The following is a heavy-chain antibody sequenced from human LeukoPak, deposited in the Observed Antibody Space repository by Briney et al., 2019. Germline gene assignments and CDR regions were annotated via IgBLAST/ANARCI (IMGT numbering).Heavy chain of an antibody. V-gene: IGHV3-53*01. CDR1: GFTVSSNY. CDR3: ARDRASSSWFGVSYYYGMDV. D-gene: IGHD6-13*01. CDR2: IYSGGST. Sequence: WGSLRLSCAASGFTVSSNYMSWVRQAPGKGLEWVSVIYSGGSTYYADSVKGRFTISRDNSKNTLYLQMNSLRAEDTAVYYCARDRASSSWFGVSYYYGMDVWGQGTTVTVSS. J-gene: IGHJ6*02.